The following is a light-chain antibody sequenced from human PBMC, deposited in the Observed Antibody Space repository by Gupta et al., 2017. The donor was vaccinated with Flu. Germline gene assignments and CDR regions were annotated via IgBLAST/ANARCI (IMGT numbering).Light chain of an antibody. Sequence: DIVMSQSPLSLPVTPGEPASISCRSSQSLLYENGYDYVDWYLQKPGQSPRLLIYLGSNRASGVPARGSGSGSRTDFTLNISRVEAEDVGVYYCVQTLNTKDAFGQGTKVEIK. CDR3: VQTLNTKDA. V-gene: IGKV2-28*01. J-gene: IGKJ2*01. CDR1: QSLLYENGYDY. CDR2: LGS.